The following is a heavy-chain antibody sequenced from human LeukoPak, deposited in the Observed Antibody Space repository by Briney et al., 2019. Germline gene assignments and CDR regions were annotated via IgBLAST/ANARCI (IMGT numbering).Heavy chain of an antibody. CDR1: GGTFSSYA. D-gene: IGHD1-26*01. J-gene: IGHJ4*02. CDR3: VRNTGWELTC. CDR2: IIPILGIA. V-gene: IGHV1-69*04. Sequence: SVKVSCKASGGTFSSYAISWVRQAPGQGLEWMGRIIPILGIANYAQKFQGRVTTTADKSTSTAYMELSSLRSEDTAVYYCVRNTGWELTCWGQGTLVTVSS.